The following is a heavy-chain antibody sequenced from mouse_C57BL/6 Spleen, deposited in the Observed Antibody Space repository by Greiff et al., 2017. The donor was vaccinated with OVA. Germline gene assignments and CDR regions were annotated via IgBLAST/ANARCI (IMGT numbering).Heavy chain of an antibody. V-gene: IGHV5-17*01. CDR2: ISSGSSTI. CDR1: GFTFSDYG. J-gene: IGHJ2*01. D-gene: IGHD1-1*01. Sequence: DVQLVESGGGLVKPGGSLKLSCAASGFTFSDYGMHWVRQAPEKGLEWVAYISSGSSTIYYADTVKGRFTISRDNAKNTLFLQMTSLRSEDTAMYYCARSYAYYFDYWGQGTTLTVSS. CDR3: ARSYAYYFDY.